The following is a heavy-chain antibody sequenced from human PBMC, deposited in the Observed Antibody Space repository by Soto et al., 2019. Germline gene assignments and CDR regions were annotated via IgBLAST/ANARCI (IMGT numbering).Heavy chain of an antibody. CDR3: ARGKVETDQVGATRPGYYMDV. J-gene: IGHJ6*03. V-gene: IGHV4-59*01. CDR2: IYYSGIT. D-gene: IGHD1-26*01. CDR1: GGSISSYY. Sequence: SETLSLTCTVSGGSISSYYWSWIRQPPGKGLEWIGYIYYSGITNYNPSLKSRVTISVDTSKNQFSLKLSSVTAADTAVYYCARGKVETDQVGATRPGYYMDVWGKGTTVTVSS.